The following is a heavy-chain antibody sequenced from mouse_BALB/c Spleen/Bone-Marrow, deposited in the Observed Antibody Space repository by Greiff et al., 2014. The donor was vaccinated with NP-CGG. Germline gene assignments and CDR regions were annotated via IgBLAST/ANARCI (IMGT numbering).Heavy chain of an antibody. CDR3: ARLYDNYGGDFDY. Sequence: VQLQQSGPGLVAPSQSLSITCTVSGFSLSRYSVHWVRQPPGKGLEWLGMIWGGGSTDYNSALKSRMSISKDNSKSQVFLKMNSMQTDDTSMYYCARLYDNYGGDFDYWGQGTTLTVSS. D-gene: IGHD2-10*02. CDR2: IWGGGST. CDR1: GFSLSRYS. V-gene: IGHV2-6-4*01. J-gene: IGHJ2*01.